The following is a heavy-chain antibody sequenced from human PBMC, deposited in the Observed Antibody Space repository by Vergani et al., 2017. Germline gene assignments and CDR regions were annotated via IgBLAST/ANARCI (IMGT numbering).Heavy chain of an antibody. V-gene: IGHV3-11*01. CDR1: GFTFSDYY. J-gene: IGHJ4*02. Sequence: QVQLVESGGGLVKPGGSLRLSCAASGFTFSDYYMSWIRQAPGKGLEWISYISHSGTTLYYADSVKGRFTISRDNAKNSLYLQMNSLRAEDTAVYYCARVSLNYYDSSGYSDPFDYWGQGTLVTVSS. D-gene: IGHD3-22*01. CDR3: ARVSLNYYDSSGYSDPFDY. CDR2: ISHSGTTL.